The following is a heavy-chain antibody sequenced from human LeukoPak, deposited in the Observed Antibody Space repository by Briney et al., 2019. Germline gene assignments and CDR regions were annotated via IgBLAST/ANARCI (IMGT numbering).Heavy chain of an antibody. Sequence: SETLSLTCTVSGGSISSSSYYWGWIRQPPGKGLECIGSIYYSGSTYYNPSLKSRVTISVDTSKNQFSLKLSSVTAADTAVYYCARDKIDYYDSSGSNIFDYGGQGTLVTVSS. CDR2: IYYSGST. J-gene: IGHJ4*02. D-gene: IGHD3-22*01. CDR1: GGSISSSSYY. CDR3: ARDKIDYYDSSGSNIFDY. V-gene: IGHV4-39*07.